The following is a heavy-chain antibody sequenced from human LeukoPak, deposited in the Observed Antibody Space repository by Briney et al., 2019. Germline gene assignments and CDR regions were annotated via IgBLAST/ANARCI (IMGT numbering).Heavy chain of an antibody. D-gene: IGHD1-26*01. J-gene: IGHJ4*02. CDR1: GGSVFSGGYY. CDR3: ARGPLGATFVDY. V-gene: IGHV4-31*03. CDR2: IYYSAST. Sequence: SETLSLTCTVSGGSVFSGGYYWSWIRQHPGKGLEWIGYIYYSASTYYKPSLKSRVTISIDTSRAQFSLKLSSVTAADTAVYYCARGPLGATFVDYWGQGTLVTVPS.